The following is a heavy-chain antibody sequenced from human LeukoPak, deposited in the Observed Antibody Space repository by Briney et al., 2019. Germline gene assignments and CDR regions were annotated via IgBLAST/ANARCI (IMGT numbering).Heavy chain of an antibody. CDR3: ARDRKAVTGALDY. D-gene: IGHD6-19*01. V-gene: IGHV3-30*19. CDR2: ISYDGSNK. CDR1: GFTFSSYG. J-gene: IGHJ4*02. Sequence: GGSLRLSCAASGFTFSSYGMHWVRQAPGKGLEWVAVISYDGSNKYQADSVKGRFSISRDNSKNTLYLQMNSLRVEDMAVYYCARDRKAVTGALDYWGQGTLVTVSS.